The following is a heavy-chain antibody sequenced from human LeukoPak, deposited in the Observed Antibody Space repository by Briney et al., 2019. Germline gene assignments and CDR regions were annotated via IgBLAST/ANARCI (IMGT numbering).Heavy chain of an antibody. Sequence: ASVRVSCKASGYTFTSYAMNWVRQAPGQGLEWMGWINTNTGNPTYAQCFTGRFVFSLASSFSTAYLQISSLKAEDTAVYYCARDPAFDYWGQGTLVTVSS. CDR3: ARDPAFDY. J-gene: IGHJ4*02. CDR1: GYTFTSYA. V-gene: IGHV7-4-1*02. CDR2: INTNTGNP.